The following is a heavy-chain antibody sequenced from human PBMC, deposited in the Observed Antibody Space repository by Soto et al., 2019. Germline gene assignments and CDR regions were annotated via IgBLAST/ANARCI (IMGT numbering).Heavy chain of an antibody. V-gene: IGHV1-3*01. J-gene: IGHJ4*02. D-gene: IGHD6-19*01. CDR3: ARGSGWYPPFDY. CDR1: GYTFTSYA. CDR2: INAGNGNT. Sequence: GASVKVSCKASGYTFTSYAMHWVRQAPGQRLEWMGWINAGNGNTKYSQKLQGRVTITRDTSASTPYMELSSLRSEDTAVYYCARGSGWYPPFDYWGQGPLVTVSS.